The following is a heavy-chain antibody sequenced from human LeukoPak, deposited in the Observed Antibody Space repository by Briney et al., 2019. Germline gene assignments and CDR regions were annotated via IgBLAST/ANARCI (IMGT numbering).Heavy chain of an antibody. J-gene: IGHJ5*02. CDR1: GYSFTSYD. CDR2: MNPNSGNT. CDR3: AKTSGYSSGPNWFDP. D-gene: IGHD6-19*01. V-gene: IGHV1-8*01. Sequence: GASVKVSCKASGYSFTSYDINWVRQATVQGLEWMGWMNPNSGNTGYTQKFQGRVTMTRDTSISTAYMELSSLTSEDTAVYYCAKTSGYSSGPNWFDPWGQGTLVTISP.